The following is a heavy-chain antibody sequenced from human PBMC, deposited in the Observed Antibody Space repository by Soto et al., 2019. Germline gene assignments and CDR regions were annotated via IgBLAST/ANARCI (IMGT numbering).Heavy chain of an antibody. CDR1: GYTFTSYA. CDR3: ARALLGYCSSTSCTGHGMDV. J-gene: IGHJ6*02. Sequence: ASVKVSCKASGYTFTSYAMHWVRQAPGQRLEWMGWINAGNGNTKYSQKFQGRVTITRDTSASTAYMELSSLRSEDTAVYYCARALLGYCSSTSCTGHGMDVWCQGTTVTVSS. V-gene: IGHV1-3*01. CDR2: INAGNGNT. D-gene: IGHD2-2*01.